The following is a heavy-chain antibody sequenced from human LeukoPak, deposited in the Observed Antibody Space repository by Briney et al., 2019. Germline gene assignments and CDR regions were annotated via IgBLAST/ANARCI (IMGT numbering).Heavy chain of an antibody. D-gene: IGHD4-23*01. CDR3: ARDDYGGNDY. CDR1: GFTVSSNY. V-gene: IGHV3-53*01. CDR2: IYSGGST. J-gene: IGHJ4*02. Sequence: PGGSLRLSCAAPGFTVSSNYMSWVRQAPGKGLEWVSVIYSGGSTYYADSVKGRFTISRDNAKNSLYLQMNSLRAEDTAVYYCARDDYGGNDYWGQGTLVTVSS.